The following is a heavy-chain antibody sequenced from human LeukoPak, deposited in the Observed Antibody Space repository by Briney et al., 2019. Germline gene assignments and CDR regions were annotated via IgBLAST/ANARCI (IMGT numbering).Heavy chain of an antibody. Sequence: SQTLSLTCTVSGGSISSGSYYWSWMRQPAGKGLEWIGRIYTSGSTNYNPSLKSRVTISVDTSKNQFSLKLSSVTAADTAVYYCARGPAAIHHWFDPWGQGTLVTVPS. J-gene: IGHJ5*02. CDR2: IYTSGST. CDR3: ARGPAAIHHWFDP. V-gene: IGHV4-61*02. D-gene: IGHD2-2*02. CDR1: GGSISSGSYY.